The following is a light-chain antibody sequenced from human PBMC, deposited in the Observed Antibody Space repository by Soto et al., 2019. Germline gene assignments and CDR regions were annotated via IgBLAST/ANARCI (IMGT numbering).Light chain of an antibody. CDR2: EVS. CDR3: SSYTSRSTPV. Sequence: QSALTQPASVSGSPGQSITISCTGTSSDVGGYNYVSWYQQHPGKAPKLMIYEVSNRPSGVSNRFSGSKSGSTASLTISGLQAEDEADYYCSSYTSRSTPVFGGGTKVTVL. CDR1: SSDVGGYNY. V-gene: IGLV2-14*01. J-gene: IGLJ3*02.